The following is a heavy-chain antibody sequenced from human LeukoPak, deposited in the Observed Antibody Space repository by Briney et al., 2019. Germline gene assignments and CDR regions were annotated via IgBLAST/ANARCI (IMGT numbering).Heavy chain of an antibody. CDR1: GYTFTSYG. J-gene: IGHJ5*02. CDR3: ARTERIVVVPAAISS. D-gene: IGHD2-2*01. Sequence: ASVKVSCKASGYTFTSYGISWVRQAPGQGLERMGWISAYNGNTNYAQKLQGRVTMTTDTSTSTAYMELRSLRSDDTAVYYCARTERIVVVPAAISSWGQGTLVTVSS. V-gene: IGHV1-18*01. CDR2: ISAYNGNT.